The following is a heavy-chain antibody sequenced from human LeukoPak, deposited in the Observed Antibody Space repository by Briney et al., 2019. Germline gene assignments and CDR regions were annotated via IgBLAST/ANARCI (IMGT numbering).Heavy chain of an antibody. CDR3: AREGGGIAARWFDP. D-gene: IGHD6-6*01. V-gene: IGHV1-2*02. J-gene: IGHJ5*02. Sequence: ASVKVSCKASGYTFTGYYMHWVRQSPGQGLEWMGWINPNSGGTNYAQKFQGRVTMTRDTSISTAYMELSRLRSDDTAVYYCAREGGGIAARWFDPWGQGTLVTVSS. CDR2: INPNSGGT. CDR1: GYTFTGYY.